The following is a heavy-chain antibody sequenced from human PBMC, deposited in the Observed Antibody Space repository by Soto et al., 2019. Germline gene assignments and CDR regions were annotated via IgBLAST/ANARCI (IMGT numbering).Heavy chain of an antibody. Sequence: ASVKVSCKASGYTFTSYGISWVRQAPGQGLEWMGWISAYNGNTNYAQKLQGRVTMTTDTSTSTAYMELRSLRSDDTAVYYCARDLPRALSDIVVVVAATRRFAFDIWGQGTMVTVSS. CDR3: ARDLPRALSDIVVVVAATRRFAFDI. J-gene: IGHJ3*02. V-gene: IGHV1-18*01. CDR2: ISAYNGNT. D-gene: IGHD2-15*01. CDR1: GYTFTSYG.